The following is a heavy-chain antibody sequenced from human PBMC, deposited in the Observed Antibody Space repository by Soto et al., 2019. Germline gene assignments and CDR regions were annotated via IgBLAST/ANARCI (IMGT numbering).Heavy chain of an antibody. Sequence: SETLSLTCTVSGGSISSTTYWGWIRHPPGKRLEWVGSLYYSGSTYYNPSLKSRVTMSVDTSKNQFSLKLNSVTDADTAVYYCARHYGSGSYPLDYWGRGTLVTVSS. V-gene: IGHV4-39*01. D-gene: IGHD3-10*01. CDR3: ARHYGSGSYPLDY. CDR1: GGSISSTTY. CDR2: LYYSGST. J-gene: IGHJ4*02.